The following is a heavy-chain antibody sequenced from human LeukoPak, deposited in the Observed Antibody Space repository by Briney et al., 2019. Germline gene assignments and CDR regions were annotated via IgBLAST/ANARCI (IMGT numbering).Heavy chain of an antibody. CDR1: GYTFTSYY. CDR2: INPSGGST. V-gene: IGHV1-46*01. D-gene: IGHD4-23*01. J-gene: IGHJ3*02. Sequence: ASVKVSCKASGYTFTSYYMHWVRQAPGQGLEWMGIINPSGGSTSYAQKFQGRVTMTRDTSTSTVYMELSSLRSDDTAVYYCATEYPVDSGSLTNKDAFDIWGQGTMVTVSS. CDR3: ATEYPVDSGSLTNKDAFDI.